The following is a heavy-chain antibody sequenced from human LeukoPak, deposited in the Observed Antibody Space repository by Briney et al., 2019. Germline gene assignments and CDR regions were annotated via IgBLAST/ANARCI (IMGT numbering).Heavy chain of an antibody. CDR1: GFTFSSYA. V-gene: IGHV3-23*01. J-gene: IGHJ5*01. CDR3: AKPGVGPNPLLTPHDS. D-gene: IGHD7-27*01. CDR2: IIANGGST. Sequence: GGSLRLSCAASGFTFSSYAMSWVRQAPGKGLEWIASIIANGGSTYYADNVKGRFTISRDNSKNTLYLQMNSLRAEDTAVYYCAKPGVGPNPLLTPHDSWGQGTLVTVSS.